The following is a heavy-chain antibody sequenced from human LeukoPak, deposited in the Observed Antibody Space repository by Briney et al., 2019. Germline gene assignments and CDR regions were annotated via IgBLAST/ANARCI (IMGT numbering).Heavy chain of an antibody. V-gene: IGHV3-48*03. CDR1: GFTFSSYE. CDR3: ASGDNIVLYHDGMDV. Sequence: SGGSLRLSCAASGFTFSSYEMNWVRQAPGKGLEWVSYISSSGSTIYYADSVKGRLTISRDNAKNSLYLQMNSLRAEDTAVYYCASGDNIVLYHDGMDVWGQGTLVTVCS. J-gene: IGHJ6*02. D-gene: IGHD2-8*01. CDR2: ISSSGSTI.